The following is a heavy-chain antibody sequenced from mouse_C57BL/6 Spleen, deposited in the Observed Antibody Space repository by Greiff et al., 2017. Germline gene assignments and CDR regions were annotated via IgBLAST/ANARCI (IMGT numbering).Heavy chain of an antibody. V-gene: IGHV3-6*01. D-gene: IGHD3-2*02. J-gene: IGHJ2*01. CDR2: ISYDGSN. CDR1: GYSITSGYY. CDR3: ALTAQASFDY. Sequence: DVQLQESGPGLVKPSQSLSLTCSVTGYSITSGYYWNWIRQFPGNKLEWMGYISYDGSNNYNPSLKNRISITRDTSKNQFFLKLNSVTTEDTATYYCALTAQASFDYWGQGTTLTVSS.